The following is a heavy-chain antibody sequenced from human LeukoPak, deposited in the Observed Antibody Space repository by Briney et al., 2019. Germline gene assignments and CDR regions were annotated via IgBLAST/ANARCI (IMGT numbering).Heavy chain of an antibody. CDR2: INSDGSTT. D-gene: IGHD6-6*01. Sequence: PGGSLRLSCAASGFTFSSCWMDWVRQAPGKGLVWVSRINSDGSTTSYADSVKGRFTISRDNAKNTLYLQMNSLRAEDTAVYYCARGWSTSSPYYYYYMDVWGKGTTVTVSS. J-gene: IGHJ6*03. CDR1: GFTFSSCW. CDR3: ARGWSTSSPYYYYYMDV. V-gene: IGHV3-74*01.